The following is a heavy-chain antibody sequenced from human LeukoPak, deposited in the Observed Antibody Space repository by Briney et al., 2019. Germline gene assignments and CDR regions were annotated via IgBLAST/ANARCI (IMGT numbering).Heavy chain of an antibody. J-gene: IGHJ4*02. CDR2: FDPEDGET. V-gene: IGHV1-24*01. CDR1: GYTLTELS. D-gene: IGHD4-23*01. CDR3: ATVSPGHDYGGPELDY. Sequence: ASVNVSCTVSGYTLTELSMHWVRQAPGKGLEWMGGFDPEDGETIYAQKFQGRVTMTEDTSTDTAYMELSSLRSEDTAVYYCATVSPGHDYGGPELDYWGQGTLVTVSS.